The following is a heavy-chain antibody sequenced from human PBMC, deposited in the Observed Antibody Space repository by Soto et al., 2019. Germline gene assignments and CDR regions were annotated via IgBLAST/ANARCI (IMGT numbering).Heavy chain of an antibody. J-gene: IGHJ4*02. CDR2: IYHSGSA. Sequence: QVQLQESGPGLVEPSGTLSLTCGVSGGSVSNNIWWSWVRQPPGKGLEWIGNIYHSGSANYNPSLKSRVTMSVDKSRNQFSLKLGSVTAADTAVYYCARVRGNYYGSGSYYSPNFDYWGQGTLVTVSS. CDR1: GGSVSNNIW. V-gene: IGHV4-4*02. CDR3: ARVRGNYYGSGSYYSPNFDY. D-gene: IGHD3-10*01.